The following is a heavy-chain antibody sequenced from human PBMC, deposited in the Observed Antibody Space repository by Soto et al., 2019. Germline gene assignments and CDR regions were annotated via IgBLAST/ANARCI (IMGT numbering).Heavy chain of an antibody. D-gene: IGHD4-17*01. CDR3: ARDLYGDYYYYGMDV. CDR1: GYTFTGYY. Sequence: GASVKVSCKASGYTFTGYYMHWVRQAPGQGLEWMGWINPNSGGTNYAQKFQGRVTMTRDTSISTAYMELSRLRSDDTAVYYCARDLYGDYYYYGMDVWGQGTTVTVSS. CDR2: INPNSGGT. J-gene: IGHJ6*02. V-gene: IGHV1-2*02.